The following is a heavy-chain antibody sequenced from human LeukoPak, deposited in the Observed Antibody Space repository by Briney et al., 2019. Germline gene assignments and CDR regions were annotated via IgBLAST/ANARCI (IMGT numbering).Heavy chain of an antibody. D-gene: IGHD6-19*01. V-gene: IGHV3-53*01. CDR1: GFTVSSNY. J-gene: IGHJ4*02. CDR2: IYSGGST. Sequence: PGGSLRLSCAASGFTVSSNYMSWVRQAPGKGLEWVSVIYSGGSTYYADSVKGRFTISRDNSKNSLDLQMNSLRAEDTAVYYCARDLVAGTRDYWGQGTLVTVSS. CDR3: ARDLVAGTRDY.